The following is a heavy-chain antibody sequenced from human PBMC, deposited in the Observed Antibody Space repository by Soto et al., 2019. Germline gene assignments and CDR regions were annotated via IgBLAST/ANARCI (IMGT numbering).Heavy chain of an antibody. CDR2: ISSSSSYI. J-gene: IGHJ6*03. V-gene: IGHV3-21*01. Sequence: GGSLRLSCAASGFTFSSYSMNWVRQAPGKGLEWVSSISSSSSYIYYADSVKGRFTISRDNAKNSLYLQMNSLRAEDTAVYYCARVGDARITMVRGVSGGYYYYMDVWGKGTTVTVSS. D-gene: IGHD3-10*01. CDR3: ARVGDARITMVRGVSGGYYYYMDV. CDR1: GFTFSSYS.